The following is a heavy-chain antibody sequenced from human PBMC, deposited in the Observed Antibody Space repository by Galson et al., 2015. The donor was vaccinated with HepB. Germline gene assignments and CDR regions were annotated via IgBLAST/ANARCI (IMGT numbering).Heavy chain of an antibody. V-gene: IGHV3-23*01. D-gene: IGHD6-19*01. CDR3: AKSGFTRGWPGGWFDP. CDR2: ISESGVII. CDR1: GSPFGDYP. J-gene: IGHJ5*02. Sequence: SLRLSCAASGSPFGDYPMNWVRQAPGRGLEWVSGISESGVIIYYADSVKGRFTLSRDNSENTLYLQMNSLRVDDTAVYYCAKSGFTRGWPGGWFDPRGPGTLVTVFS.